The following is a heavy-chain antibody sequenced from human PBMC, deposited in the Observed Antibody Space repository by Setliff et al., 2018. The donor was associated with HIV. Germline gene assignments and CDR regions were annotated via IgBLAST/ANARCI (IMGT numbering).Heavy chain of an antibody. V-gene: IGHV4-4*09. CDR1: GDSISGYF. CDR2: ISSTGNI. CDR3: ATRPRIAARPFDY. Sequence: SETLSLTCTVSGDSISGYFWTWIRQPPMKGLEWIGYISSTGNINSNPSLRSRVTMSLDASKRHFSLRLTSITAADTAVYYCATRPRIAARPFDYWGQGMLVTVSS. J-gene: IGHJ4*02. D-gene: IGHD6-6*01.